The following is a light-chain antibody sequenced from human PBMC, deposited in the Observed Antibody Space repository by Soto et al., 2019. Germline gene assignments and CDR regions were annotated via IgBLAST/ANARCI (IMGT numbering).Light chain of an antibody. Sequence: DIQMTQSPSSLSASVGDRVTITCRASQGIAYYLAWYQQKPGKVPKLLIYGVSTLQSGVPSRFRGSTSGADFILTISSLQAEDVATYYCQKYNSAPFTFGPGTKVDIK. J-gene: IGKJ3*01. V-gene: IGKV1-27*01. CDR1: QGIAYY. CDR2: GVS. CDR3: QKYNSAPFT.